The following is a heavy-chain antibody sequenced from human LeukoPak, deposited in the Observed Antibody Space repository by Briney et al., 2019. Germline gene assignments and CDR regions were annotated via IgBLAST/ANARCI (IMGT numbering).Heavy chain of an antibody. CDR2: ISYDGSNK. Sequence: GGPLRLSCAASGFTFSSYAMHWVRQAPGKGLEWVAVISYDGSNKYYADSVKGRFTISRDNAKNSLYLQMNSLRAEDTAVYYCARDHFNSGSYPEIDYWGQGTLVTVSS. CDR3: ARDHFNSGSYPEIDY. CDR1: GFTFSSYA. J-gene: IGHJ4*02. D-gene: IGHD1-26*01. V-gene: IGHV3-30*04.